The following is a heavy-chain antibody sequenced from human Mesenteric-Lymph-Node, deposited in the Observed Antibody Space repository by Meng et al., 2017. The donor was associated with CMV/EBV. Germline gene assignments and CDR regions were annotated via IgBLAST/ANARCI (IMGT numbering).Heavy chain of an antibody. Sequence: GGSLRLSCAASGFTFSSYWMSWVRQAPGKGLEWVSAISGSGGSTYYADSVKGRFTISRDNSKNTLYLQMNSLRAEDTAVYYWAKGGLGSSGSYYNALYFDYWGQGTMVTVSS. CDR1: GFTFSSYW. V-gene: IGHV3-23*01. J-gene: IGHJ4*02. CDR3: AKGGLGSSGSYYNALYFDY. CDR2: ISGSGGST. D-gene: IGHD3-10*01.